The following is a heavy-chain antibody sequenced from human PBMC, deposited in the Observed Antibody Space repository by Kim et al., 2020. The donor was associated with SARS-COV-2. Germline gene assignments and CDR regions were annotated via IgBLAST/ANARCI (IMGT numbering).Heavy chain of an antibody. Sequence: STYYADSVTGRCTSAKHNPKNTLYLQMNSLRAEDTAVYYCARDRGNDILDYWGQGTLVTVSS. D-gene: IGHD3-9*01. V-gene: IGHV3-53*04. J-gene: IGHJ4*02. CDR3: ARDRGNDILDY. CDR2: ST.